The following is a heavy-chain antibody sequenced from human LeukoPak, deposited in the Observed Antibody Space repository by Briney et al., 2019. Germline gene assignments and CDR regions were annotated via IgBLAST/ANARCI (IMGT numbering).Heavy chain of an antibody. D-gene: IGHD6-19*01. CDR2: INHSGST. J-gene: IGHJ4*02. V-gene: IGHV4-34*01. CDR1: GGSFSGYY. Sequence: SETLSLTCAVYGGSFSGYYWSWIRQPPGKGLEWIGEINHSGSTNYNPSLKSRVTISVDTFKNQFSLKLSSVTAADTAVYYCARRMSGQWLVIAFDYWGQGTLVTVSS. CDR3: ARRMSGQWLVIAFDY.